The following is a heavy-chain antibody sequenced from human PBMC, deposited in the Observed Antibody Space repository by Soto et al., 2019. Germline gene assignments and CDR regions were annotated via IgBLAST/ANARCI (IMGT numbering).Heavy chain of an antibody. Sequence: QVQLVQSGAEVKKPGSSVKVSCKASGSTFSSYAISWVRQAPGQGLEWMGGIIPIFGTANYAQKFQGRVKITAEESTSTAYMELSSLRSEDTAVYYCATPNEEQLINDYGMDVWGQGTTVTVSS. CDR2: IIPIFGTA. V-gene: IGHV1-69*01. D-gene: IGHD6-13*01. CDR1: GSTFSSYA. J-gene: IGHJ6*02. CDR3: ATPNEEQLINDYGMDV.